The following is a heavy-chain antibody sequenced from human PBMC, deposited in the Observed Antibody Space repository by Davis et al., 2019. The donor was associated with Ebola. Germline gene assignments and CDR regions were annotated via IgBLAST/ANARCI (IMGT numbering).Heavy chain of an antibody. J-gene: IGHJ6*02. V-gene: IGHV1-46*01. Sequence: ASVKVSCKASGYTFTNYYMHWVRQAPGQGLEWMGMINPNDGRTIYAQKFQGRVTMTTDTSTSTAYMELRSLRSDDTAVYYCARLPESSWADGMDVWGQGTTVTVSS. CDR1: GYTFTNYY. D-gene: IGHD1-14*01. CDR2: INPNDGRT. CDR3: ARLPESSWADGMDV.